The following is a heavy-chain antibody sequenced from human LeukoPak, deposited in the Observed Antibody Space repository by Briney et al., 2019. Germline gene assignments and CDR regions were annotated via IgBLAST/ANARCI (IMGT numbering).Heavy chain of an antibody. CDR2: IYYSGNT. Sequence: KPSETLSLTCTVSGGSIAGSSNYWVWIRQPPGKGLEWIGNIYYSGNTYYNPSLKSRVTISVDTSKNQFSLKLSSVTAADTALYYCARPLNKRDGYSSDNWGQGTLVTVSS. CDR3: ARPLNKRDGYSSDN. CDR1: GGSIAGSSNY. J-gene: IGHJ4*02. D-gene: IGHD5-24*01. V-gene: IGHV4-39*07.